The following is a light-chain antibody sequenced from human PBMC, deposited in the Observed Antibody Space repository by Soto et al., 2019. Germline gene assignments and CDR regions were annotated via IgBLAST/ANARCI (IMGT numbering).Light chain of an antibody. CDR2: GAS. Sequence: DIFLPPYPSTLSLSVGDRAPLSCRASQSGSSSYLAWYQQKPGQAPRLLIYGASSRATGIPDRFSGSGSGTDFTLTISRLEPEDFAVYYCQQYGSSISSGQRIGLEIK. J-gene: IGKJ5*01. V-gene: IGKV3-20*01. CDR1: QSGSSSY. CDR3: QQYGSSIS.